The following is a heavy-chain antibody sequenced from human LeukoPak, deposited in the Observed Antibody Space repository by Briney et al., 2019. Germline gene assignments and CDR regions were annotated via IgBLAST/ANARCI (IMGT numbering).Heavy chain of an antibody. CDR3: TTPVSSGWYDAFDI. D-gene: IGHD6-19*01. CDR1: GFTFSNAW. V-gene: IGHV3-15*01. J-gene: IGHJ3*02. Sequence: PGGSLRLSCAASGFTFSNAWMSWVRQAPGKGLEWVGRIKSKTDGGTTDYAAPVKGRFIISRDDSKNTLYLQMNSLKTEDTAVYYCTTPVSSGWYDAFDIWGQGTMVTVSS. CDR2: IKSKTDGGTT.